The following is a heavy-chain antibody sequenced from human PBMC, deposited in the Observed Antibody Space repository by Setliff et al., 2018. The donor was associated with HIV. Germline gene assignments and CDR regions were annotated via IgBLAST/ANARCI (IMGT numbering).Heavy chain of an antibody. V-gene: IGHV4-59*11. CDR2: IYSTGST. J-gene: IGHJ4*02. CDR1: GASITSHY. Sequence: SETLSLTCTVSGASITSHYWSWIRQSPGRELEWIGYIYSTGSTNYNPSLQSRVSISMDASKSKFSLKVTSVTSADTAVYYCAKGAGFYGDYTFDYWGQGNLVTVSS. CDR3: AKGAGFYGDYTFDY. D-gene: IGHD4-17*01.